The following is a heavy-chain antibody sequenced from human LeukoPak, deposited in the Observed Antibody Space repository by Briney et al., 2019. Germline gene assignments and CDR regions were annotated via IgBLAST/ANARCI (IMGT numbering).Heavy chain of an antibody. CDR2: INPSGGST. J-gene: IGHJ4*02. Sequence: ASVKVSCKVSGYTLTELSMHWVRQAPGQGLEWVGIINPSGGSTNYAQKFQGRVTMTRDTSTSTVYMELSSLRSEDTAVYYCARLGYCSSTVCQWGQGTLVTVSS. CDR3: ARLGYCSSTVCQ. CDR1: GYTLTELS. V-gene: IGHV1-46*01. D-gene: IGHD2-2*01.